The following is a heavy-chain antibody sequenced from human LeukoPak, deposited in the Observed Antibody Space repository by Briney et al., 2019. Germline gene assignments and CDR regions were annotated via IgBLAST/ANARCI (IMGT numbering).Heavy chain of an antibody. V-gene: IGHV5-51*01. CDR2: IYPGDSDT. CDR1: GYSFTTYW. D-gene: IGHD3-10*01. J-gene: IGHJ4*02. Sequence: GESLKISCKTSGYSFTTYWIAWVRQIPGKGLEYMGIIYPGDSDTTYSPSFRGQVTISADKSIDTAYLQWSSLKASDTAMYYCARSTTGASGSPFDYWGQGTLVAVSS. CDR3: ARSTTGASGSPFDY.